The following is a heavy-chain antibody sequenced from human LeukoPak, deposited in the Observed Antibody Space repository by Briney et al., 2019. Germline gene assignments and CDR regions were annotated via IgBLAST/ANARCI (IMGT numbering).Heavy chain of an antibody. D-gene: IGHD1-14*01. CDR3: ARGRTRRRGVVPPTPDY. J-gene: IGHJ4*02. Sequence: SETLSLTCTVSGGSISSSSYYWGWIRQPPGKGLEWIGSIYYSGSTYYNPSLKSRVTISVDTSKNQFSLKLSSVTAADTAVYYCARGRTRRRGVVPPTPDYWGQGTLVTVSS. V-gene: IGHV4-39*01. CDR1: GGSISSSSYY. CDR2: IYYSGST.